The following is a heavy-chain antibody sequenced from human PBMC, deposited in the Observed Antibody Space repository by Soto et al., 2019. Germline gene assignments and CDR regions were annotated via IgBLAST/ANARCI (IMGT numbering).Heavy chain of an antibody. J-gene: IGHJ3*02. CDR3: ARVTPQRVDAFDI. CDR2: IIPIFGTA. V-gene: IGHV1-69*13. D-gene: IGHD1-20*01. CDR1: GGTFSSYA. Sequence: SVKVSCKASGGTFSSYAISWVRQAPGQGLEWMGGIIPIFGTANYAQKFQGRVTITADESTSTAYMELSSLRSEDTAVYYCARVTPQRVDAFDIWGQGTMVTVSS.